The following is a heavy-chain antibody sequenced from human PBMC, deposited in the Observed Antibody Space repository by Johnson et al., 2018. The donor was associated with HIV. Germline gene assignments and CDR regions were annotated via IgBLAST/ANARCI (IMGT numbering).Heavy chain of an antibody. Sequence: VQLVESGGGVVQPGRSLRLSCAASGITVGTNYMSWVRQAPGQGLEWVSVIFSVGDVYYADSVKGRFTISRDNSKNMGYLQMNSLRPEDTAVYYCARDGRDMVTRGSFDVWGQGTVVTVSS. CDR1: GITVGTNY. CDR3: ARDGRDMVTRGSFDV. CDR2: IFSVGDV. V-gene: IGHV3-66*02. D-gene: IGHD5-18*01. J-gene: IGHJ3*01.